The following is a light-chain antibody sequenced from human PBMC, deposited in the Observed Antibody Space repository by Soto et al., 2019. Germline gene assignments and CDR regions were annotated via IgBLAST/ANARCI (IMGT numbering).Light chain of an antibody. Sequence: AIRMTQSPSSFSASTGDRVTITCRASQGISSYLAWYQQKPGKAPKLLIYAASTLQSGDPSRFSGSGSGTDFTLTISCLQSEDFATYYCQQYYSYSYTFGQGTKLEIK. CDR2: AAS. J-gene: IGKJ2*01. V-gene: IGKV1-8*01. CDR1: QGISSY. CDR3: QQYYSYSYT.